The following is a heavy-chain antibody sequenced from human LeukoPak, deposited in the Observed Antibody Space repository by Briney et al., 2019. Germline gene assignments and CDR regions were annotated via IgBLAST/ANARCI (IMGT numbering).Heavy chain of an antibody. D-gene: IGHD2-21*01. CDR2: IYYSGST. J-gene: IGHJ6*03. Sequence: SETLSLTCTVSGGSISSSSYYWGWIRQPPGKGLEWIGSIYYSGSTYHNPSLKSRVTISVDTSKNQFSLKLSSVTAADTAVYYCARGVRIRYYYYMDVWGKGTTVTVSS. V-gene: IGHV4-39*01. CDR3: ARGVRIRYYYYMDV. CDR1: GGSISSSSYY.